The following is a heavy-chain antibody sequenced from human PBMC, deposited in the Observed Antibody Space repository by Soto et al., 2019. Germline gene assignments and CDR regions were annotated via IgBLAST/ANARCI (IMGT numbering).Heavy chain of an antibody. CDR1: GFTFSSYA. CDR2: ISYDGSNK. V-gene: IGHV3-30-3*01. D-gene: IGHD2-8*01. CDR3: AREGVLSFVD. J-gene: IGHJ4*02. Sequence: QVQLVESGGGVVQPGRSLRLSCAASGFTFSSYAMHWVRQAPGKGLEWVAVISYDGSNKYYADSVKGRFTISRDNSKNTLYLQVNSLRAEDTAVDYCAREGVLSFVDWGQVTLVTVSS.